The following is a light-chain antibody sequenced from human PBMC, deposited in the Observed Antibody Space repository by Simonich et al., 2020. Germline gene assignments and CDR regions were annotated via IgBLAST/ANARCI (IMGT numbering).Light chain of an antibody. CDR2: DAS. J-gene: IGKJ2*01. CDR3: QQYYSTPYT. CDR1: QDIRNY. V-gene: IGKV1-33*01. Sequence: DIQMTQSSSSLSASVGDRVTITCQASQDIRNYLNWYQQKPGKAPKLLIYDASNLETGVPSRFSGSGSGTDFTLTISSLQAEDVAVYYCQQYYSTPYTFGQGTKLEIK.